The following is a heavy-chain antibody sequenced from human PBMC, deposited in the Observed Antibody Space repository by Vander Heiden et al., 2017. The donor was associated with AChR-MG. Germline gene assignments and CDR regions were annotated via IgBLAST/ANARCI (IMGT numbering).Heavy chain of an antibody. J-gene: IGHJ5*02. Sequence: QLKESGPGLVKTSGTLSLTCAVSGDSVATKTWWTWVRLPPGKGLEWIGEIYHTGKSEYNRSLRGRINISVDKSRNLFSLDMTSLTAADTAVYFCARRLVVETTRHYDLWGQGTLVTVSS. D-gene: IGHD2-8*02. CDR3: ARRLVVETTRHYDL. CDR2: IYHTGKS. CDR1: GDSVATKTW. V-gene: IGHV4-4*02.